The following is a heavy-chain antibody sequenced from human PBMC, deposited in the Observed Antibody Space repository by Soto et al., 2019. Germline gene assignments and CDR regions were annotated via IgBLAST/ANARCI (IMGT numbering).Heavy chain of an antibody. D-gene: IGHD2-2*01. CDR2: INGGATRA. CDR1: GFTFSGYW. Sequence: WGSLRLSCAALGFTFSGYWVFWVRQGPGKGVVGGARINGGATRADYGDSGRGRFTISRGNPKDRLDLEMSSLKDEDTAVHYCAKDGGPAYCNSPGCSAEHFDYWGRGTQLRVSS. CDR3: AKDGGPAYCNSPGCSAEHFDY. J-gene: IGHJ4*02. V-gene: IGHV3-74*01.